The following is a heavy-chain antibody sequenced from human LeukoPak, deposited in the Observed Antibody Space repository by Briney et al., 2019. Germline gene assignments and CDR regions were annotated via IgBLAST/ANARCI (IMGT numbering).Heavy chain of an antibody. Sequence: GGSPRLSCAASGFTLSSYSMNWVRQAPGKGLEWVSYISSRSSTIYYADSVKGRFTISRDNAKNSLYLQMNSLRDEDTAVYYCARAVAGDHDAFDIWGQGTMVTVSP. CDR3: ARAVAGDHDAFDI. CDR2: ISSRSSTI. D-gene: IGHD6-19*01. J-gene: IGHJ3*02. CDR1: GFTLSSYS. V-gene: IGHV3-48*02.